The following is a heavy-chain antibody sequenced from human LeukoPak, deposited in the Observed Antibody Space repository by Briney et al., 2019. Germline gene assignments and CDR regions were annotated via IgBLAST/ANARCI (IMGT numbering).Heavy chain of an antibody. CDR1: GFTFSSYE. J-gene: IGHJ4*02. CDR3: ARVPYSSGPDY. Sequence: GSLRLSCAASGFTFSSYEMNWVRQAPGKGLEWVSYISSSGSTIYYADSVKGRFTISRDNAKNSLYLQMNSLRAEDTAVYYCARVPYSSGPDYWGQRTLVTVSS. D-gene: IGHD6-19*01. CDR2: ISSSGSTI. V-gene: IGHV3-48*03.